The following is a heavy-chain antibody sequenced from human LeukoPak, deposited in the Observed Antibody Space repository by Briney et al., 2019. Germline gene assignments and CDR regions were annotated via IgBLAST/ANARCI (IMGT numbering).Heavy chain of an antibody. Sequence: GGSLRLSCAASGFTFSSYTMNWVRQPPGKGLEWVSNIGTSTTTIYYADSVKGRFTISRDSAKNTLYLQMNSLRAEDTAVYYCARVSVGRYYFDNWGQGTLVTVSS. J-gene: IGHJ4*02. D-gene: IGHD3-3*02. CDR1: GFTFSSYT. CDR2: IGTSTTTI. CDR3: ARVSVGRYYFDN. V-gene: IGHV3-48*04.